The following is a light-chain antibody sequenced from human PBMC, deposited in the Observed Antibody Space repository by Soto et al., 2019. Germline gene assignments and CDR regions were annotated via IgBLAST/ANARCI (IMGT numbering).Light chain of an antibody. CDR2: AAS. CDR1: QSISSY. CDR3: QHYSRSSEA. Sequence: CRASQSISSYLNWYQQKPGKAPKLLIYAASSLQSGVPSRFSGSGSGTEYTLTIRSLQPDDFALYYCQHYSRSSEAFGGGTKVDIK. V-gene: IGKV1-39*02. J-gene: IGKJ4*02.